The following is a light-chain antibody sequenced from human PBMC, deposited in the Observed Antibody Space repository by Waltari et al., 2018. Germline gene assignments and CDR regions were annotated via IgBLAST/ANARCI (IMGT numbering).Light chain of an antibody. CDR2: DVS. Sequence: QSALTQPASVSGSPGQSITISCTGTSSDVGAYKYVSWYQQHPGRAPKLITYDVSKLPSGVSSRLSGSKSGNTACLTISGLQAEDEADYYCTSYTTNSVVIFGGGTEVTVL. V-gene: IGLV2-14*03. J-gene: IGLJ2*01. CDR3: TSYTTNSVVI. CDR1: SSDVGAYKY.